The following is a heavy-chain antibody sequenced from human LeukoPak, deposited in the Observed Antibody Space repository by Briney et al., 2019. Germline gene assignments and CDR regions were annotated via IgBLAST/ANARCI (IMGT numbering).Heavy chain of an antibody. D-gene: IGHD3-3*01. Sequence: GGSLRLSCAASGFTFSSYWTSWVRQAPGKGLEWVANIKQDGSEKYYVDSVKGRFTISRDNAKNSLYLQMNSLRAEDTAVYYCARDSRSGDFWSGTFDYWGQGTLVTVSS. J-gene: IGHJ4*02. CDR3: ARDSRSGDFWSGTFDY. V-gene: IGHV3-7*01. CDR2: IKQDGSEK. CDR1: GFTFSSYW.